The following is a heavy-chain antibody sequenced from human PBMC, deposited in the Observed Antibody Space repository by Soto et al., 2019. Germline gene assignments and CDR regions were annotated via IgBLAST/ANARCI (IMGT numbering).Heavy chain of an antibody. CDR1: GGTFSSYA. J-gene: IGHJ1*01. V-gene: IGHV1-69*01. D-gene: IGHD2-15*01. CDR3: ARAVGRYCSGGSCYSQYFQH. CDR2: IIPIFGTA. Sequence: QVQLVQSGAEVKKPGSSVKVSCKASGGTFSSYAISWVRQAPGQGLEWMGGIIPIFGTANYAQKFQGRVTITADESTSTAYMELSSLRSEDTAVYYCARAVGRYCSGGSCYSQYFQHWGQGTLFTVSS.